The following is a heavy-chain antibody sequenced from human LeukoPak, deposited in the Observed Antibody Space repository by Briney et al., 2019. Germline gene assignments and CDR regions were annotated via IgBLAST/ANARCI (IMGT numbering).Heavy chain of an antibody. V-gene: IGHV4-30-2*01. CDR3: ARVGPKYCSSTSCYGRAFDI. Sequence: SWVRQPPGKGLEWIGYIYHSGSTYYNPSLKSRVTISVDRSKNQFSLKLSSVTAADTAVYYCARVGPKYCSSTSCYGRAFDIWGQGTMVTVSS. CDR2: IYHSGST. D-gene: IGHD2-2*01. J-gene: IGHJ3*02.